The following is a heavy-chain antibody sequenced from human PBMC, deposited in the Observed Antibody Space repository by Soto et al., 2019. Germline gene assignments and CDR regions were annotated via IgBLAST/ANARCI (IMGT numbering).Heavy chain of an antibody. V-gene: IGHV3-7*04. Sequence: EVQLVESGGGLVQPGGSLRLTCVASGFTLSKYWMSWVRQAPGKGLEWVANVNQDGSDKYYVDSVKGRFTISRDTAKNSLYLQMNSLRAGDTAVYYCARGGGNFDQWGQGTLVTVSS. D-gene: IGHD3-16*01. CDR3: ARGGGNFDQ. CDR1: GFTLSKYW. J-gene: IGHJ4*01. CDR2: VNQDGSDK.